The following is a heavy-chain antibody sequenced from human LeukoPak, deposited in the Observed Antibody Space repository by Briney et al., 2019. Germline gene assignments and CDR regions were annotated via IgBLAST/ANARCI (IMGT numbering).Heavy chain of an antibody. V-gene: IGHV1-69*01. CDR3: ARGVPGYCSSTSCYGSPHHSTFRRRGAFDI. CDR2: IIPIFGTA. CDR1: GGTFSSYA. D-gene: IGHD2-2*01. J-gene: IGHJ4*02. Sequence: SVKVSCKASGGTFSSYAISWVRQAPGQGLEWMGGIIPIFGTANYAQKFQGRVTITADESTSTAYMELSSLRSEDTAVYYCARGVPGYCSSTSCYGSPHHSTFRRRGAFDIWGPGTLVTVSS.